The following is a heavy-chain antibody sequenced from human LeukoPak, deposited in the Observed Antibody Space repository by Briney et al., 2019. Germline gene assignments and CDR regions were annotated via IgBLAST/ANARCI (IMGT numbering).Heavy chain of an antibody. CDR3: ARSSYGDYGFDY. V-gene: IGHV1-3*01. J-gene: IGHJ4*02. CDR2: INAGNGNT. CDR1: GYTFTSYA. D-gene: IGHD4-17*01. Sequence: GASVKVSCKASGYTFTSYAMHWVRQAPGQRLEWMGWINAGNGNTKYSQKFQGRVTITRDTSASTAYMELSSLRSEDTTVYYCARSSYGDYGFDYWGQGTLVTVSS.